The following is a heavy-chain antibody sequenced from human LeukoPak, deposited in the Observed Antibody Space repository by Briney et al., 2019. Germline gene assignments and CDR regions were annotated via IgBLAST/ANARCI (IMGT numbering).Heavy chain of an antibody. CDR2: IIGKAYGGTT. V-gene: IGHV3-49*04. Sequence: GRSLRLSCSGSGFTLGDYTLTWVRHAPGKGMEWVAFIIGKAYGGTTEYAASVKGRFTISRDDSKRVAYLQMNSLKTEDTGVYFCTRDRPSYSNYVGDYGMDVWGQGTAVTVSS. CDR1: GFTLGDYT. J-gene: IGHJ6*02. CDR3: TRDRPSYSNYVGDYGMDV. D-gene: IGHD4-11*01.